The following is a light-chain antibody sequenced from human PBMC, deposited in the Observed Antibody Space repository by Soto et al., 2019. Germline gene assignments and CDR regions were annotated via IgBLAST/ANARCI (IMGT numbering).Light chain of an antibody. Sequence: QSVLTQPASVSGSPGQSITISCTGTSSDVGGYNYVSWYQQHPGKAPKFMIYDVSNRPSGVSNRFSGSKSGNTASLTISGLQAEDEADYYCSSYTSSSTLVFGGGTKGTVL. CDR2: DVS. CDR1: SSDVGGYNY. J-gene: IGLJ2*01. CDR3: SSYTSSSTLV. V-gene: IGLV2-14*01.